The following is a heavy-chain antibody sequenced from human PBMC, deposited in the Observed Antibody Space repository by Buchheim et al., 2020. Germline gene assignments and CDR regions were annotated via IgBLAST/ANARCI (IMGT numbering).Heavy chain of an antibody. V-gene: IGHV4-34*01. CDR2: INHSGSN. Sequence: QVQLQQWGAGLLKPSETLSLTCAVYGGSFSGYYWSWIRQPPGKGLEWIGEINHSGSNNYNPSLKSRVTISVDTSKNQFSLKRSSVTAADTAVYYCARNSRITIFGVVKNWFDPWGQGTL. CDR3: ARNSRITIFGVVKNWFDP. D-gene: IGHD3-3*01. CDR1: GGSFSGYY. J-gene: IGHJ5*02.